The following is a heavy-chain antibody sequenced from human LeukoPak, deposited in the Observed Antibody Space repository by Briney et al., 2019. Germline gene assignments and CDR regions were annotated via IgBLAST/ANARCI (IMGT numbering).Heavy chain of an antibody. D-gene: IGHD2-15*01. CDR3: AREYCSGGSSDEINWFDP. Sequence: ASVKVSCKASGYTFTSYGISWVRQAPGQGLEWMGWISAYNGNTNCAQKLQGRVTMTTDTSTSTAYMELRSLRSDDTAVYYCAREYCSGGSSDEINWFDPWGQGTLVTVSS. V-gene: IGHV1-18*01. CDR1: GYTFTSYG. CDR2: ISAYNGNT. J-gene: IGHJ5*02.